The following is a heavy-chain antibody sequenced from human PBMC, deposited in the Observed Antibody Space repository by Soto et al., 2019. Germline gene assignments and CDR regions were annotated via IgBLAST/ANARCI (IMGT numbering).Heavy chain of an antibody. CDR1: GGSVSSGSYY. CDR2: IYYSGST. D-gene: IGHD3-3*01. J-gene: IGHJ4*02. Sequence: SETLSLTCTVSGGSVSSGSYYWSWIRQPPGKGLEWIGYIYYSGSTNYNPSLKSRVTISVDTSKNQFSLKLSSVTAADTAVYYCARGEEQYYDFWSGYPIYFDYWGQGTLVTVSS. CDR3: ARGEEQYYDFWSGYPIYFDY. V-gene: IGHV4-61*01.